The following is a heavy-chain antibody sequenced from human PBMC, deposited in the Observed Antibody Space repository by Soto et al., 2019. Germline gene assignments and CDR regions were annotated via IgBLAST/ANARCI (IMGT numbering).Heavy chain of an antibody. V-gene: IGHV4-30-4*01. CDR2: IYYSGST. CDR3: ARRAADYYGSGSYFTIFDY. Sequence: SETLSLTCTVSGGSISSGDYNWSWIRQPPGKGLEWIGYIYYSGSTYYNPSLKSRVTISVDTSKNQFSLKLSSVTAADTAVYYCARRAADYYGSGSYFTIFDYWGQGTLVTVSS. J-gene: IGHJ4*02. CDR1: GGSISSGDYN. D-gene: IGHD3-10*01.